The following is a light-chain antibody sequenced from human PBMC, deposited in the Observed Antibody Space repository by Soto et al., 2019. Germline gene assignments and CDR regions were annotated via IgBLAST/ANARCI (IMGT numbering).Light chain of an antibody. J-gene: IGLJ1*01. CDR2: DVY. V-gene: IGLV2-11*01. Sequence: QSVLTQPRSVSGSPGQSVTISCTGTSGDVGGYNFVSWYQHHPGKAPKLIIYDVYKRPSGVPDRFSASKSGNTASLTISGLQAEDEADYYCCSYAGTHSYVFGPGTKVTVL. CDR3: CSYAGTHSYV. CDR1: SGDVGGYNF.